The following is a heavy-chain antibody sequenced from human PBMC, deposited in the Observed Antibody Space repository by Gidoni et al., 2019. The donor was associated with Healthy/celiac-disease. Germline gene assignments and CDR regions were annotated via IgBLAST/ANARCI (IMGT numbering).Heavy chain of an antibody. CDR2: IYYSGST. J-gene: IGHJ4*02. Sequence: QVQLQESGPGLVKPSQTLSLTCPVSGCSISSGGYYWSWIRQHPGKGLEWIGYIYYSGSTYYNPSLKSRVTISVDTSKNQFSLKLSSVTAADTAVYYCARKGTTVVTPIDYWGQGTLVTVSS. CDR3: ARKGTTVVTPIDY. CDR1: GCSISSGGYY. D-gene: IGHD4-17*01. V-gene: IGHV4-31*03.